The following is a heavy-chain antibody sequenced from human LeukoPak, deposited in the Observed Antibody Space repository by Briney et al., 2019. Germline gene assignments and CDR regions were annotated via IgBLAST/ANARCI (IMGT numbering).Heavy chain of an antibody. CDR1: GGPFSSYG. J-gene: IGHJ2*01. D-gene: IGHD3-3*01. CDR3: ARDQGLRFYFHRARDWYFDL. Sequence: GASVKVSCKASGGPFSSYGLSWVRQAPGQGLEWMGIINPSGGSTSYAQKFQGRVTMTRDTSTSTVYMELSSLRSEDTAVYYCARDQGLRFYFHRARDWYFDLWGRGTLVTVSS. V-gene: IGHV1-46*01. CDR2: INPSGGST.